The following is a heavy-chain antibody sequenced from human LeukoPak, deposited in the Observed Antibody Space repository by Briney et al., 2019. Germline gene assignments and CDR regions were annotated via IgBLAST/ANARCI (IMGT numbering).Heavy chain of an antibody. J-gene: IGHJ5*02. CDR3: ARGRWTGYCSTTNCYSGLDP. CDR2: MNPNSGNT. CDR1: GGTFSSYA. V-gene: IGHV1-8*02. Sequence: GASVKVSCKASGGTFSSYAISWVRQAPGQGLEWMGWMNPNSGNTGYAQKFQGRVTMTRNTAINTAYMELSSLRSDDTAVYYCARGRWTGYCSTTNCYSGLDPWGQGTLVTVSS. D-gene: IGHD2-2*02.